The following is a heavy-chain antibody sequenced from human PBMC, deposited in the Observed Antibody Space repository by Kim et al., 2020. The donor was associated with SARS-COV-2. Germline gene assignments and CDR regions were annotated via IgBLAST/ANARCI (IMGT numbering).Heavy chain of an antibody. CDR3: ARDRAGVVVPAAIYLGNNWFDP. Sequence: ASVKVSCKASGYTFTSYAMHWVRQAPGQRLEWMGWINAGNGNTKYSQKFQGRVTITRDTSASTAYMELSSLRSEDTAVYYCARDRAGVVVPAAIYLGNNWFDPWGQGTLVTVSS. CDR1: GYTFTSYA. V-gene: IGHV1-3*01. CDR2: INAGNGNT. J-gene: IGHJ5*02. D-gene: IGHD2-2*02.